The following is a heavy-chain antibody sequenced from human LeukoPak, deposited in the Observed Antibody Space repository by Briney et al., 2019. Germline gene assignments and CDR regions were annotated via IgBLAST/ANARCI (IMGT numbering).Heavy chain of an antibody. CDR1: GGSFSGYY. J-gene: IGHJ4*02. Sequence: SETLSLTCAVYGGSFSGYYWSWIRQPPGKGLEWIGEINHSGSTNYNPSLKSRVTISVDTSKNQFSLKLSSVTAADTAVYYCARSIVGDVYYWGQGTLVTVSS. D-gene: IGHD1-26*01. CDR2: INHSGST. CDR3: ARSIVGDVYY. V-gene: IGHV4-34*01.